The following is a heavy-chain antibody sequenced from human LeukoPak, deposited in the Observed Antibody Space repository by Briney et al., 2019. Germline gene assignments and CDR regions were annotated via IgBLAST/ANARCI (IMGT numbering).Heavy chain of an antibody. D-gene: IGHD3-3*01. CDR3: AREEDYDFWSGEVYGMDV. V-gene: IGHV3-33*01. CDR1: GFTFSSYG. Sequence: GGSLRLSCAASGFTFSSYGMHWVRQAPGKGLEWVAVIWYDGSNKYYADSVTGRFTISRDNSKNTLYLQMNSLRAEDTAVYYCAREEDYDFWSGEVYGMDVWGQGTTVTVSS. J-gene: IGHJ6*02. CDR2: IWYDGSNK.